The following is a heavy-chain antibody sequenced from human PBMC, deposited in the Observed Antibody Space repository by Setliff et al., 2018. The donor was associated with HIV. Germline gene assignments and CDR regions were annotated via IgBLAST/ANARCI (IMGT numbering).Heavy chain of an antibody. D-gene: IGHD3-16*01. V-gene: IGHV4-59*08. CDR2: IYQSGST. J-gene: IGHJ6*03. CDR1: GASISGHY. Sequence: SETLSLTCTVSGASISGHYWTWIRQPPGKGLEWIGTIYQSGSTYYNPSLKSRVTISLDTSKNQFSLKLSSVTAADTAVYYCARVSYDYASYYMDVWGKGTTVTVSS. CDR3: ARVSYDYASYYMDV.